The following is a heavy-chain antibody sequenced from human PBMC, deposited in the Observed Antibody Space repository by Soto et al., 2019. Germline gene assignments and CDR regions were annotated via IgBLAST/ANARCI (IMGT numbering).Heavy chain of an antibody. CDR3: AIRDSRWERHWLDP. V-gene: IGHV1-8*01. CDR1: GYTFSSYD. J-gene: IGHJ5*02. CDR2: MNPNSGNT. Sequence: ASXKVSCKASGYTFSSYDINWVRQATGQGLEWMGWMNPNSGNTGYAQKFQGRVTMTRNTSIRTAYMELSSLRSEDTAVYYCAIRDSRWERHWLDPWGQGTLVTVSS. D-gene: IGHD1-26*01.